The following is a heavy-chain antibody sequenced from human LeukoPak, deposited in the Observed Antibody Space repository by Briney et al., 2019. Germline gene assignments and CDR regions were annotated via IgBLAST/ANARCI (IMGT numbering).Heavy chain of an antibody. CDR2: ISSGSSTI. V-gene: IGHV3-48*02. CDR3: AREPPGNYDSSGYYYAHFDY. Sequence: GGSLGLSCAASGFTFDDYNMNWVRQAPGKGLEWVSYISSGSSTIYYADSVKGRFTISRDNAKNSLFLQMNSLRDEDTAVYYCAREPPGNYDSSGYYYAHFDYWGQGTLVTVSS. J-gene: IGHJ4*02. CDR1: GFTFDDYN. D-gene: IGHD3-22*01.